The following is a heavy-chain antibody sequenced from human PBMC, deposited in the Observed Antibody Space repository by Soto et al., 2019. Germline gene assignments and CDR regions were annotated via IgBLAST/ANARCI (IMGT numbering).Heavy chain of an antibody. D-gene: IGHD1-26*01. Sequence: SLRLSCVASGFTFEDYSMHWIRQVPGKGLEWVSGISSNSYTIRYAHSVQGRFTISRDNAKNSLYLQMNSLRPDDSALYYCAKSHVGMVIWPTWFFDLWGRGTLVTVSS. V-gene: IGHV3-9*01. J-gene: IGHJ2*01. CDR2: ISSNSYTI. CDR3: AKSHVGMVIWPTWFFDL. CDR1: GFTFEDYS.